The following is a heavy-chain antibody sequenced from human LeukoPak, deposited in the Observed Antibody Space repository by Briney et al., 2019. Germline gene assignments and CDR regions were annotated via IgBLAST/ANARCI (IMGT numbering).Heavy chain of an antibody. CDR3: AKDLKYQLLHWFDP. CDR2: ISGSGGST. V-gene: IGHV3-23*01. CDR1: GLTFSSYA. D-gene: IGHD2-2*01. J-gene: IGHJ5*02. Sequence: PGGSLRPSCAASGLTFSSYAMSWVRQAPGKGLEWVSAISGSGGSTYYADSVKGRFTISRDNSKNTLYLQMNSLRAEDTAVYYCAKDLKYQLLHWFDPWGQGTLVTVSS.